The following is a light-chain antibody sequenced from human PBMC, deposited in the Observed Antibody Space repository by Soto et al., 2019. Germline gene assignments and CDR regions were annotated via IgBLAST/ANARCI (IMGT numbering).Light chain of an antibody. V-gene: IGKV3-20*01. Sequence: TQSPGTLSLSPGERATLSCRASQSISNTYLAWYQQKPGQAPRLLIYGTSSRATGIPDRFSGSGSGTDFTLTITILEPEDFAVYYCQQFGDSPWTFGQGTKVDIK. CDR1: QSISNTY. CDR2: GTS. CDR3: QQFGDSPWT. J-gene: IGKJ1*01.